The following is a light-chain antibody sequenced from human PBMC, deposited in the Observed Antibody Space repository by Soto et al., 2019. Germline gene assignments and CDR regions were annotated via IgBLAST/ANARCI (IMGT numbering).Light chain of an antibody. V-gene: IGKV1-39*01. J-gene: IGKJ4*02. CDR2: SAS. Sequence: QMTQSPSSLSASVGDRVTITCRASQTISNYLVWYQQKPGKAPKLLIYSASSLASGVPSRFSGSGSGTEFTLTINTLQPEDFATYICQQTSSTPRTFGRGTNV. CDR1: QTISNY. CDR3: QQTSSTPRT.